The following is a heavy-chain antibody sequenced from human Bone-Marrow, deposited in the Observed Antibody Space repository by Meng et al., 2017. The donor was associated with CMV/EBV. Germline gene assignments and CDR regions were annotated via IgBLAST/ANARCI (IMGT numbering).Heavy chain of an antibody. J-gene: IGHJ4*02. Sequence: GSLRLSCTVSGYSISSGYYWGWIRQPPGKGLEWIGSIYHSGSTYYNPSLKSRVTISVDTSKNQFSLKLSSVTAADTAVYYCARGSLIVPAAVDDWGQGTLVTVSS. CDR2: IYHSGST. CDR1: GYSISSGYY. D-gene: IGHD2-2*01. V-gene: IGHV4-38-2*02. CDR3: ARGSLIVPAAVDD.